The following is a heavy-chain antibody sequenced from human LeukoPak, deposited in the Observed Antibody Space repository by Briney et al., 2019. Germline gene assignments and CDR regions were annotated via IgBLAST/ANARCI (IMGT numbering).Heavy chain of an antibody. D-gene: IGHD5-18*01. J-gene: IGHJ2*01. V-gene: IGHV3-7*05. CDR1: GFTFSTYW. CDR2: IKQDGSEN. CDR3: ARSQLWLPNWYFDL. Sequence: GGSLRLSCAASGFTFSTYWMTWVRQAPGKGLEWVANIKQDGSENYYVDSVKGRFTIYRDNAKNSLYLQMNSLRAEDTAVYYCARSQLWLPNWYFDLWGRGTLVTVSS.